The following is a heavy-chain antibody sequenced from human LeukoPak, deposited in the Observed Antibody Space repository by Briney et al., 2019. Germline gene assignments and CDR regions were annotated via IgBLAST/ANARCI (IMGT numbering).Heavy chain of an antibody. D-gene: IGHD6-6*01. Sequence: PSETLSLTCTVSGGSISSGGYYWSWIRQPPGKGLEWIGYIYHSGSTYYNPSLKSRVTISVDTSKNQFSLKLSSVTAADTAVYYCARVPGSSSSIDYYYYMDVWGKGTTVTVSS. J-gene: IGHJ6*03. CDR2: IYHSGST. V-gene: IGHV4-30-2*01. CDR1: GGSISSGGYY. CDR3: ARVPGSSSSIDYYYYMDV.